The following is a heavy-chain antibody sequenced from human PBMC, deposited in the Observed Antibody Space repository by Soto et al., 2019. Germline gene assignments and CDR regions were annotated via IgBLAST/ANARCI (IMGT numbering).Heavy chain of an antibody. CDR2: INSDSSTI. CDR3: ARSYYYDSSGYYYDY. Sequence: GGSLRLSCEASGFMFSVYTMNWVRQAPGKGLEWVSSINSDSSTIYHADSVKGRFTISRDNAKNSLDLQMNSLRDEDTAVYYCARSYYYDSSGYYYDYWGQGALVTVSS. J-gene: IGHJ4*02. V-gene: IGHV3-48*02. CDR1: GFMFSVYT. D-gene: IGHD3-22*01.